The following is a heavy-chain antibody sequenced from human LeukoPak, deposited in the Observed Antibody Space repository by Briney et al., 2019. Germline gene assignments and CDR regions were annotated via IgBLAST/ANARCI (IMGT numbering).Heavy chain of an antibody. V-gene: IGHV3-33*06. J-gene: IGHJ3*02. Sequence: PGGSLRLSCAASGFTFSSYGMHWVRQAPGKGLEWVAVIWCDGSNKYYADSVKGRFTISRDNSKNTLYLQMNSLRAEDTAVYYCANGVVAATGAFDIWGQGTMVTVSS. CDR3: ANGVVAATGAFDI. CDR1: GFTFSSYG. D-gene: IGHD2-15*01. CDR2: IWCDGSNK.